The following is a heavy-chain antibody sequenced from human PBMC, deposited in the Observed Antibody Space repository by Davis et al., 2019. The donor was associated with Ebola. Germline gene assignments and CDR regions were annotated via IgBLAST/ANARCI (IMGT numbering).Heavy chain of an antibody. J-gene: IGHJ6*02. V-gene: IGHV1-18*01. D-gene: IGHD6-13*01. CDR1: GYTFSSYG. CDR3: ARDPLAYSSSPDGMDV. Sequence: ASVKVSCKASGYTFSSYGISWVRQAPGQGLEWMGWISAYNGNTNYAQKLPVRFTMTTDTSTSTAYMDLRSLRSDDTAVYYCARDPLAYSSSPDGMDVWGQGTTVTVSS. CDR2: ISAYNGNT.